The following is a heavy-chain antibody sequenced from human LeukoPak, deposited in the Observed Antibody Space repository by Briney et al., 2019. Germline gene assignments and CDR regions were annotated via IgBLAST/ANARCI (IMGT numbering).Heavy chain of an antibody. D-gene: IGHD3-10*01. CDR1: GYTFTGYY. CDR3: ARDHAYYDSGSNYAFDY. V-gene: IGHV1-2*02. J-gene: IGHJ4*02. Sequence: ASVKVSCKASGYTFTGYYLHWVRQAPGQGLDWMGWINPNSGGTNYAQKFQGRVTMTRDTSISTAYMEVSRLRSDGTAVYYCARDHAYYDSGSNYAFDYWGQGTLVTVSS. CDR2: INPNSGGT.